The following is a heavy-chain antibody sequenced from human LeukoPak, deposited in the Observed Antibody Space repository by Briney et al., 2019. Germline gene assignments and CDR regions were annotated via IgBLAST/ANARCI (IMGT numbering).Heavy chain of an antibody. Sequence: GGSLKISCQGSGYGFTSYWIGWVRQMPGKDREWMGAIYPGDSEARDSPSFRAQVTISADTSINTSYLQWSTLKGSDTAMYYCARCKAVASTINAFDFWGQGTMVTVSS. D-gene: IGHD6-19*01. V-gene: IGHV5-51*01. CDR1: GYGFTSYW. J-gene: IGHJ3*01. CDR3: ARCKAVASTINAFDF. CDR2: IYPGDSEA.